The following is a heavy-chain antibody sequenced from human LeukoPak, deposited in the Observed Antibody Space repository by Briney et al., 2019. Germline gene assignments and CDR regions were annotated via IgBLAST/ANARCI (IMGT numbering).Heavy chain of an antibody. Sequence: PGGSLRLSCAASGFTFGSYWIHWVRQAPGKGLEWVSYISSSGSTIYYADSVKGRFTISRDNAKNSLYLQMNSLRAEDTAVYYCAELGITMIGGVWGKGTTVTISS. CDR3: AELGITMIGGV. CDR1: GFTFGSYW. J-gene: IGHJ6*04. D-gene: IGHD3-10*02. CDR2: ISSSGSTI. V-gene: IGHV3-48*04.